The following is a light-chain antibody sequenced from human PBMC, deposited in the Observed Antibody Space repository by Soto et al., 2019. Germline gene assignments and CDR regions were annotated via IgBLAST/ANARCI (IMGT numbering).Light chain of an antibody. CDR1: QSFGTW. Sequence: DIQMTQSPSTLSASVGDRVTITCRASQSFGTWLAWYQQKPGKGPKLLIYDASTLQSGVPSRFSGSRSGTEFTLTISSLQPDDFATYYCQQYNNYLYTFGQGTKVDIK. CDR3: QQYNNYLYT. CDR2: DAS. J-gene: IGKJ2*01. V-gene: IGKV1-5*01.